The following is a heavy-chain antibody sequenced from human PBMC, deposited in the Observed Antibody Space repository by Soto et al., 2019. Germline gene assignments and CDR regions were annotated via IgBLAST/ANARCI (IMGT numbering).Heavy chain of an antibody. J-gene: IGHJ6*02. CDR1: GFTFDDYA. Sequence: GGSLRLSCAASGFTFDDYAMHWVRQAPGKGLEWVSGISGSGGSTCYADSVKGRFTISRDNSKNTLYLQMNSLRAEDTAVYYCAKSAIDDYYYGMDVWGQGTTVTVSS. CDR2: ISGSGGST. D-gene: IGHD2-21*01. V-gene: IGHV3-23*01. CDR3: AKSAIDDYYYGMDV.